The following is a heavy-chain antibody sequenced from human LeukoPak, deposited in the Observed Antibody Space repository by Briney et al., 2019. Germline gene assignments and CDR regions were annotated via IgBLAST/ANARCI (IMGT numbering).Heavy chain of an antibody. J-gene: IGHJ4*02. CDR1: GVSINTCCYY. Sequence: PSETLSLTCAVSGVSINTCCYYWTWIRHPPGKGLEWIGYKYYSGSTRYNSSLRSRLSLSLDTSNNQFSLKLSSVTAADTAVYYCARGRSFGFDFDSWGQGTLVIVSS. CDR2: KYYSGST. D-gene: IGHD3-3*02. V-gene: IGHV4-61*01. CDR3: ARGRSFGFDFDS.